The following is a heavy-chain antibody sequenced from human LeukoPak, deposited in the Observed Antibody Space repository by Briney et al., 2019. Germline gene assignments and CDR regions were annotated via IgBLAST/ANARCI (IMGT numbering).Heavy chain of an antibody. CDR3: ARKSILTSGRKPYDY. CDR1: GGSFSGYY. Sequence: PSETLSLTCAVYGGSFSGYYWSWIRQVPGKGPEWIGEIDHNGRTNANSSLRSRVTISVDMSKNQFSLRLSSVTAADTAVYYCARKSILTSGRKPYDYWDQGALVTVSS. D-gene: IGHD2-15*01. V-gene: IGHV4-34*01. CDR2: IDHNGRT. J-gene: IGHJ4*02.